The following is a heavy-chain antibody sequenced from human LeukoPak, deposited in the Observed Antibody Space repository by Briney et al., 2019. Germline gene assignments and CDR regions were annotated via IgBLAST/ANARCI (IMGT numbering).Heavy chain of an antibody. Sequence: GGSLRLSCAASGFTFSSYWMSWVRQAPGKGLEWVANIKQDGSEKYYVDSVKGRLTISRDNAKNSLYLQMNSLRAEDTAVYYCAKGPYYDSSGDLDYWGQGTLVTVSS. D-gene: IGHD3-22*01. CDR3: AKGPYYDSSGDLDY. J-gene: IGHJ4*02. V-gene: IGHV3-7*03. CDR2: IKQDGSEK. CDR1: GFTFSSYW.